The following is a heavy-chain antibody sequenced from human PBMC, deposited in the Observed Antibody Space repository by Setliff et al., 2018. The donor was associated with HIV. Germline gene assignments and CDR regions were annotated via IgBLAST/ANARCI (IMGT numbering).Heavy chain of an antibody. Sequence: PGGSLRLSCAASGFTFSSHAMSWVRQAPGKGLEWLSGISANGISTYYADSVKGRLTISRDNAKNALYLFMHSLRAEDTAVYFCAPRSGLVGTTPAADDYWGQGTLVTVSS. CDR1: GFTFSSHA. J-gene: IGHJ4*02. V-gene: IGHV3-23*01. CDR3: APRSGLVGTTPAADDY. CDR2: ISANGIST. D-gene: IGHD1-26*01.